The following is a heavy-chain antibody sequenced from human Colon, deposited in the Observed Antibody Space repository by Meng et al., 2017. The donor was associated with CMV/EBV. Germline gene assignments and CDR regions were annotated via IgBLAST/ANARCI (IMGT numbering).Heavy chain of an antibody. Sequence: EGQLVASGGGLVKPGGSLRLSCAASGFTFSSAWMNWVRQALGKGLEWVGRIKSKSDGETIDYAAPVKGRFTISRDDSTNTLYLQMHSLKTEDTALFYCTTGFSSAWHDHYWGQGTLVTVSS. D-gene: IGHD3-3*01. CDR1: GFTFSSAW. J-gene: IGHJ4*02. CDR2: IKSKSDGETI. CDR3: TTGFSSAWHDHY. V-gene: IGHV3-15*01.